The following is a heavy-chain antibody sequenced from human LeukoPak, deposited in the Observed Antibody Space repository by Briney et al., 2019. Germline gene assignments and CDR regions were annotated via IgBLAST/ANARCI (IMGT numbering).Heavy chain of an antibody. CDR3: ARDVLTTFGYFSAADDF. CDR1: GYTFTDYY. J-gene: IGHJ4*02. D-gene: IGHD3-10*02. CDR2: ISPSSGGT. V-gene: IGHV1-2*02. Sequence: PGASVKVSCKASGYTFTDYYMHWVRQAPGQGLEWMGWISPSSGGTNYAQKFQGRVPMTRDTSTGTAYMELSRLRSDDTAMYYCARDVLTTFGYFSAADDFWGQGTLVTVSS.